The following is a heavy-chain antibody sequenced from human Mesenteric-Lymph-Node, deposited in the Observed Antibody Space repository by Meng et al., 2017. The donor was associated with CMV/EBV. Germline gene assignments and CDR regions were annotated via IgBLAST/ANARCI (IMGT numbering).Heavy chain of an antibody. Sequence: GESLKISCAASGFTFSSYAMHWVRQAPGKGLEWVANIKQDGSEKTYVDSVKGRFTISRDNAKNSLYLQMNSLRGEDTAVYYCARVNWNYGQEKFQHWGQGTLVTVSS. CDR1: GFTFSSYA. V-gene: IGHV3-7*01. J-gene: IGHJ1*01. D-gene: IGHD1-7*01. CDR3: ARVNWNYGQEKFQH. CDR2: IKQDGSEK.